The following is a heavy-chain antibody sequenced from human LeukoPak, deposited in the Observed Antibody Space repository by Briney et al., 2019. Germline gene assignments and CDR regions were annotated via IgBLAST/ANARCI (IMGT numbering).Heavy chain of an antibody. CDR3: ARMPDFWSISYYYYMDV. J-gene: IGHJ6*03. CDR2: ISSSSSYI. CDR1: GFTFSSYS. Sequence: TGGSLRLSCAASGFTFSSYSMNWVRQAPGKGLEWVSSISSSSSYIYYADSVKGRFTISRDNAKNSLYLQMNSLRAEDTAVYYCARMPDFWSISYYYYMDVWGKGTTVTVSS. D-gene: IGHD3-3*01. V-gene: IGHV3-21*01.